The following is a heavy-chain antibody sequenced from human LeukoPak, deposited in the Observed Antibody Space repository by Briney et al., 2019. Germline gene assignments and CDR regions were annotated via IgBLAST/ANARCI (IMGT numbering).Heavy chain of an antibody. V-gene: IGHV1-69*04. J-gene: IGHJ6*02. CDR3: ARPVPPDWGSHYYYGMDV. D-gene: IGHD3-9*01. Sequence: SVKVSCKASGGTFSSYAISWVRQAPGQGLEWMGRIIPILGIANYAQKFQGRVTITADKSTSTAYMELSSLRSEDTAVYYCARPVPPDWGSHYYYGMDVWGQGTTVTVSS. CDR2: IIPILGIA. CDR1: GGTFSSYA.